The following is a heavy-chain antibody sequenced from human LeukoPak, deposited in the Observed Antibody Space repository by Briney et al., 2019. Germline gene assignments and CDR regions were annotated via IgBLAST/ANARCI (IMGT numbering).Heavy chain of an antibody. D-gene: IGHD2/OR15-2a*01. CDR3: AKDMSLEYNSAIDY. Sequence: GGSLRLSCVGSGITFSNYAMTWVRQAPGKGLEWVSAISGSGFSTYYAESVKGRFTISRDNSKNTVYLQMYSLRTEDTALYYCAKDMSLEYNSAIDYWGQGTLVTVSS. CDR2: ISGSGFST. V-gene: IGHV3-23*01. CDR1: GITFSNYA. J-gene: IGHJ4*02.